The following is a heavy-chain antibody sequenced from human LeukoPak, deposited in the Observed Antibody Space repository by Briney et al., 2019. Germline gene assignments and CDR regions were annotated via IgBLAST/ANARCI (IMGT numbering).Heavy chain of an antibody. CDR2: VSSSSSII. Sequence: GGSLGLSCAASGFTLSTYSMNWVRQAPGKGLEWVSYVSSSSSIIYSSDSVKGRFTISRANAKNSLYLQMNSLRVEDTAVYYCAREEGYCSGGSCYTWYYMDVWGKGTTVTVSS. D-gene: IGHD2-15*01. CDR1: GFTLSTYS. CDR3: AREEGYCSGGSCYTWYYMDV. V-gene: IGHV3-48*01. J-gene: IGHJ6*03.